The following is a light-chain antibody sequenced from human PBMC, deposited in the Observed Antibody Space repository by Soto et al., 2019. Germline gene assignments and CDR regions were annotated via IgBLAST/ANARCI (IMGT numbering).Light chain of an antibody. CDR1: SSNIGTKT. CDR3: ATWDDRLNGRV. Sequence: QSVLTQPPSASGTPGQRVTISCSGSSSNIGTKTVNWYQHLPGTAPKLLIYNNNERPSGVPDRFSASKSGTSAALAISGLQSEAEADYYCATWDDRLNGRVFGGGTKLTVL. CDR2: NNN. J-gene: IGLJ2*01. V-gene: IGLV1-44*01.